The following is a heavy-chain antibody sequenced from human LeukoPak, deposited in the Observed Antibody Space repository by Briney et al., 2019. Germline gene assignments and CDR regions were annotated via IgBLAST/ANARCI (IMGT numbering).Heavy chain of an antibody. V-gene: IGHV4-30-4*02. CDR2: IYYRGCT. CDR3: ARVLWSSYYNILTAYFSPPRSDY. Sequence: PSDTLSLPCTVSAGSISSGEYYCSWIRHPPGQGQAPIGYIYYRGCTYYNPSLKSRVTISVDTSKNQFSLKLSSVTAADTAVYYCARVLWSSYYNILTAYFSPPRSDYWGQGTLVTVSS. J-gene: IGHJ4*02. D-gene: IGHD3-9*01. CDR1: AGSISSGEYY.